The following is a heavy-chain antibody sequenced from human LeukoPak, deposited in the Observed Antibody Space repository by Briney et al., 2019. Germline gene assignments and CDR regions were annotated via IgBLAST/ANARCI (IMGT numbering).Heavy chain of an antibody. CDR3: ARDRTAAKNDY. J-gene: IGHJ4*02. V-gene: IGHV3-21*01. CDR2: IRPSGDNT. D-gene: IGHD6-13*01. Sequence: GGSLRLSCAASGFTFSSYDMTWVRQAPGRGLEWVSSIRPSGDNTYYGDSVKGRFTISRDNAKNSLYLQMNSLRAEDTAVYYCARDRTAAKNDYWGQGTLVTVSS. CDR1: GFTFSSYD.